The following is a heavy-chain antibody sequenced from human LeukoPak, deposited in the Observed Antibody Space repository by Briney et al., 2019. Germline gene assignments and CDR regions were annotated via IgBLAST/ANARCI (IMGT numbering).Heavy chain of an antibody. CDR3: AKDATMVRGVADFIDY. V-gene: IGHV3-30*02. J-gene: IGHJ4*02. D-gene: IGHD3-10*01. Sequence: GGSLRLSCAASGFTFSSYGMHWVRQAPGKGLEWVAFIRYDGSNKYYADSVKGRFTISRDNSKNTLYLQKNSLRAEDTAVYYCAKDATMVRGVADFIDYWGQGTLVTVSS. CDR1: GFTFSSYG. CDR2: IRYDGSNK.